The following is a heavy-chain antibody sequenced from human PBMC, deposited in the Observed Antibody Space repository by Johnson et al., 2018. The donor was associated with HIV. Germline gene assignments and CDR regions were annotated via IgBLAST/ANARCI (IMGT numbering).Heavy chain of an antibody. CDR1: GFTFDDYA. J-gene: IGHJ3*02. Sequence: VQLVESGGGVVQPGRSLRLSCAASGFTFDDYAMHWVRQAPGKGLEWVSGISWNSGSIGYADSVKGRFTISRDNAKNSLYLQMNSLRTEDTAVYYCARDGDSDAFDIWGQGTVVTVSS. CDR3: ARDGDSDAFDI. V-gene: IGHV3-9*01. D-gene: IGHD4-17*01. CDR2: ISWNSGSI.